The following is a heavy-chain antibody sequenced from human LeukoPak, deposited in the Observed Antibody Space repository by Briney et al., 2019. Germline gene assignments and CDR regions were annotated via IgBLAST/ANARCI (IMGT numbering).Heavy chain of an antibody. CDR2: INPNSGGT. CDR1: GYTFTGYY. D-gene: IGHD2-15*01. V-gene: IGHV1-2*02. Sequence: GESLKISCKGSGYTFTGYYMHWVRQAPGQGLEWMGWINPNSGGTNYAQKFQGRVTMTRDTSISTAYMELSRLRCDDTAGDYCASYGYCSGGSSYSGWFDPWGRGPRVTVSS. CDR3: ASYGYCSGGSSYSGWFDP. J-gene: IGHJ5*02.